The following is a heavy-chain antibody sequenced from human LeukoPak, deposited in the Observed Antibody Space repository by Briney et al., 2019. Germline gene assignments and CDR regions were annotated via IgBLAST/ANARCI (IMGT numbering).Heavy chain of an antibody. CDR1: GYTFTGYY. V-gene: IGHV1-2*02. D-gene: IGHD2-2*01. J-gene: IGHJ5*02. CDR3: ARVRIGYCSSTSCPNWFDP. CDR2: INPNSGGT. Sequence: ASVKVSCKASGYTFTGYYMHWVRQAPGQGLEWMGWINPNSGGTNYAQKFQGRVTMTRDTSISTAYMELSWLRSDDTAVYYCARVRIGYCSSTSCPNWFDPWGQGTLVTVSS.